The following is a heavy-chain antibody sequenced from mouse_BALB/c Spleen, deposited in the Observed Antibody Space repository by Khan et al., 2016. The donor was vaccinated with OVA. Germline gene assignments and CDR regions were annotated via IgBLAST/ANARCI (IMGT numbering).Heavy chain of an antibody. CDR2: ILPGSDST. J-gene: IGHJ3*01. CDR3: ARRGDYGYDAWFAY. CDR1: GYTFSSYW. V-gene: IGHV1-9*01. Sequence: QVQLQQSGAELMKPGASVKISCKATGYTFSSYWIEWIKRRPGHGLEWIGEILPGSDSTNYNEKFKGKATFTADTSSNTVYMQLSSLTSEDSAVYYCARRGDYGYDAWFAYWGQGTLVTVSA. D-gene: IGHD2-2*01.